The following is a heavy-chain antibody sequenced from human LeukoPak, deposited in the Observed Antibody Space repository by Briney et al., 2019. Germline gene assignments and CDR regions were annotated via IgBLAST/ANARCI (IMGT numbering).Heavy chain of an antibody. V-gene: IGHV1-46*01. CDR2: INPSGGST. Sequence: ASVKVSCKASGYTFTSYYMHWVRQAPGQGLEWMGIINPSGGSTSYAQKFQGRVTMTRDTSTSTVYMELSSLRSEDTAVYYCARERISGYDRYYYGMDVWGQGTTVTVSS. J-gene: IGHJ6*02. CDR3: ARERISGYDRYYYGMDV. CDR1: GYTFTSYY. D-gene: IGHD5-12*01.